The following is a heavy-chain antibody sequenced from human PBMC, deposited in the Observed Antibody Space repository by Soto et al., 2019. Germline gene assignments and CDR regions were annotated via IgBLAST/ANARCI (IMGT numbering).Heavy chain of an antibody. Sequence: LRLSCAASGFTFSDAWMSWVRQAPGKGLEWVAVISYDGSNKYYADSVKGRFTISRDNSKNTLYLQMNSLRAEDTAVYYCAKEWSTMGSFDYWGQGTLVTSPQ. V-gene: IGHV3-30*18. CDR2: ISYDGSNK. D-gene: IGHD2-2*01. CDR1: GFTFSDAW. CDR3: AKEWSTMGSFDY. J-gene: IGHJ4*02.